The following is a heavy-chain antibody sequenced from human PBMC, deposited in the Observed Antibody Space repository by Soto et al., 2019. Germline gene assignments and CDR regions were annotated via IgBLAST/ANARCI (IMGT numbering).Heavy chain of an antibody. J-gene: IGHJ4*02. V-gene: IGHV1-69*04. CDR2: IIPTLGIA. CDR3: ARDGLNDFWSGRKGFDY. D-gene: IGHD3-3*01. CDR1: GGTFSSYT. Sequence: SVKVSFKASGGTFSSYTISWVRQAPGQGLEWMGRIIPTLGIANYAQKFQGRVTITADKSTSTAYMELSGLRSEDTAVYYCARDGLNDFWSGRKGFDYWGQGTLDTVSS.